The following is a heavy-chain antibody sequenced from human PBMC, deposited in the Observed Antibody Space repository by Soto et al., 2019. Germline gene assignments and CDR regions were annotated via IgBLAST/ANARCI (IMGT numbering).Heavy chain of an antibody. CDR3: ARGIGYCSSTSCYTYYYYGMAV. D-gene: IGHD2-2*01. J-gene: IGHJ6*02. CDR1: GYTFTSYY. CDR2: INPSGGST. Sequence: ASVKVSCKASGYTFTSYYMHWVRQAPGQGLEWMGIINPSGGSTSYAQKFQGRVTMTRDTSTSTVYMELSSLRSEDTAVYYCARGIGYCSSTSCYTYYYYGMAVWGQGTTVTVSS. V-gene: IGHV1-46*01.